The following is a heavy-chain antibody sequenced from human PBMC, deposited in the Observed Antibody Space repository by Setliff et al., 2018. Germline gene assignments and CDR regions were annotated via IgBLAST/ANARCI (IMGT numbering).Heavy chain of an antibody. J-gene: IGHJ6*03. Sequence: GGSLRLSCAASGFTFSSYSMNWVRQAPGKGLEWVSSISSSSSYIYYADSVKGRFTISRDNAKNSLYLQMNSLRAEDTAVYYCARVTKPAAISYYYYMDVWGKGTTVTVSS. CDR1: GFTFSSYS. V-gene: IGHV3-21*01. CDR3: ARVTKPAAISYYYYMDV. D-gene: IGHD2-2*01. CDR2: ISSSSSYI.